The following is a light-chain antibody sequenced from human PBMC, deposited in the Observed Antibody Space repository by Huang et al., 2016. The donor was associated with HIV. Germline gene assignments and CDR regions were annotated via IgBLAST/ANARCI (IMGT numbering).Light chain of an antibody. J-gene: IGKJ2*01. CDR2: GVS. CDR1: QSISNN. CDR3: QQYNDWPPYT. V-gene: IGKV3-15*01. Sequence: EIVMTQSPATLSVSPGERATLSCRASQSISNNLAWYQQKLGQAPRLLIYGVSTRATGIPARCSGSGSGTEFTLTISSLQSEDFAVYYCQQYNDWPPYTFGQGTKLEIK.